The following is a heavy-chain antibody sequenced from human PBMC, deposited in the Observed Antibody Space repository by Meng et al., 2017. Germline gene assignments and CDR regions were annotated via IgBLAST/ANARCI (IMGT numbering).Heavy chain of an antibody. Sequence: SETLSLTCAVYGGSFGGYYWSWIRQPPGKGLEWIGEINHSGSTNYNPSLKSRVTISVDTSKNQFSLKLSSVTAADTAVYYCARGLLLWFGELFAYYYGMDVWGQGTTVTVSS. D-gene: IGHD3-10*01. J-gene: IGHJ6*02. CDR2: INHSGST. V-gene: IGHV4-34*01. CDR1: GGSFGGYY. CDR3: ARGLLLWFGELFAYYYGMDV.